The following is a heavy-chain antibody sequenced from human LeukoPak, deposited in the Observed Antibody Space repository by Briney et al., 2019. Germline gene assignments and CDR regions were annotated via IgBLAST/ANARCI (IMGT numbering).Heavy chain of an antibody. J-gene: IGHJ6*02. V-gene: IGHV3-48*02. CDR3: ASDYCSSGSFFGDYYGMDV. D-gene: IGHD2-15*01. CDR2: IKGSSKMI. Sequence: GGSLRLSCAASGLTFSCYSMNRLPQAPGKGLEWLSYIKGSSKMIQWALYLRGRFTISRDNSKNSLYLQKNSLREEDTAVYYCASDYCSSGSFFGDYYGMDVWGQGTTVTVSS. CDR1: GLTFSCYS.